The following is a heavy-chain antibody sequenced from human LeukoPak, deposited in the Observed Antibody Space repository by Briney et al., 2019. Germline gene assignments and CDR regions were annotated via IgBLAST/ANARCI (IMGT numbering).Heavy chain of an antibody. Sequence: PGGSLRLSCAASGFTFSGYAMSWVRQAPGKGLEWVSAISGSGGSTYYADSVKGRFTISRDNSKNTLYLQMNSLRAEDTAVYYCAKGPTVTRNYYFDYWGQGTLVTVSS. V-gene: IGHV3-23*01. CDR1: GFTFSGYA. CDR3: AKGPTVTRNYYFDY. J-gene: IGHJ4*02. D-gene: IGHD4-11*01. CDR2: ISGSGGST.